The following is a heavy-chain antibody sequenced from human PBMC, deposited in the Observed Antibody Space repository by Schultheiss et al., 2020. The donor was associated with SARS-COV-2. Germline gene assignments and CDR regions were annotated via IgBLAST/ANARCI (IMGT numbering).Heavy chain of an antibody. CDR3: ARGGRYSSSWYVY. CDR2: IIPNSGGT. D-gene: IGHD6-13*01. CDR1: GGTFSSYA. J-gene: IGHJ4*02. Sequence: ASVKVSCKASGGTFSSYAISWVRQAPGQGLEWMGGIIPNSGGTNYAQKFQGRVTMTRDTSISTAYMELSRLRSDDTAVYYCARGGRYSSSWYVYWGQGTLVTVSS. V-gene: IGHV1-2*02.